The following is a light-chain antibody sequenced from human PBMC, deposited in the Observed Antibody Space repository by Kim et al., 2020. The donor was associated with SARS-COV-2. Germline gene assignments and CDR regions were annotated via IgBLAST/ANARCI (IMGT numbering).Light chain of an antibody. CDR1: QTINNK. CDR2: DAS. J-gene: IGKJ1*01. Sequence: ATLSVSPGERATLSCRASQTINNKLAWYQQKPGQPPRFLIYDASKRATGIPARFSGSGSGTDFTLTISSLEPEDFAVYYCQQRGAFGQGTKVDIK. CDR3: QQRGA. V-gene: IGKV3-11*01.